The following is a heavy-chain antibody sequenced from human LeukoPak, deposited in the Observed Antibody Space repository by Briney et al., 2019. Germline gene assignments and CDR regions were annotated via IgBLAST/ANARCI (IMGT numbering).Heavy chain of an antibody. V-gene: IGHV3-30*18. J-gene: IGHJ4*02. CDR2: ISYDGSNK. Sequence: GGSLRLSCAASGFTFSSYGMHWVRQAPGKGLEWVAVISYDGSNKYYADSVKGRFTISRDNSKNTLYLQMNSLRAEDTAVYYCAKDLGGSPIVVVPAAIRGDYWGQGTLVTVSS. D-gene: IGHD2-2*02. CDR3: AKDLGGSPIVVVPAAIRGDY. CDR1: GFTFSSYG.